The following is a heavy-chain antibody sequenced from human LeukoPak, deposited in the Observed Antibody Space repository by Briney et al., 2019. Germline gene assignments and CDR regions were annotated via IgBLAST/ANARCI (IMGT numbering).Heavy chain of an antibody. J-gene: IGHJ6*02. CDR2: IYYSGST. CDR3: ARGGYSYGYVYYYYGMDV. Sequence: PSETLSLTCTVSGGSISSYYWSWIRQPPGKGRVWIGYIYYSGSTNYNPSLKSRVTISVDTSKNQFSLKLSSVTAADTAVYYCARGGYSYGYVYYYYGMDVWGQGTTVTVSS. V-gene: IGHV4-59*08. CDR1: GGSISSYY. D-gene: IGHD5-18*01.